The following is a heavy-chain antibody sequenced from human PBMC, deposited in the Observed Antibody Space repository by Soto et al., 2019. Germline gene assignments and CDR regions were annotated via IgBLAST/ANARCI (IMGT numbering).Heavy chain of an antibody. CDR2: ISYDGSNK. Sequence: QVQLVESGGGVVQPGRSLRLSCAASGFTFSSYAMHWVRQAPGKGLEWVAVISYDGSNKYYADSVKGRFTISRDNSKNTLYLQMNSLRAEDTAVYYCARGGDGYNFNYYYYGMDVWGQGTTVTVS. CDR1: GFTFSSYA. J-gene: IGHJ6*02. V-gene: IGHV3-30-3*01. CDR3: ARGGDGYNFNYYYYGMDV. D-gene: IGHD5-12*01.